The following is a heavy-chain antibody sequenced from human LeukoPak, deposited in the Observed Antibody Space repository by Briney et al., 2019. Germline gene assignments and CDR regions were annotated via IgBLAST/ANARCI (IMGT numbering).Heavy chain of an antibody. CDR1: GFTFSDYH. J-gene: IGHJ3*02. CDR3: AREAYRGSRNDAFDI. V-gene: IGHV3-53*01. D-gene: IGHD3-16*01. Sequence: GGSLRLSCAASGFTFSDYHMSWIRQAPGKGLEWVSVIYSGGSTYYADSVKGRFTISRDNSKNTLYLQMNSLRAEDTAVYYCAREAYRGSRNDAFDIWGQGTMVTVSS. CDR2: IYSGGST.